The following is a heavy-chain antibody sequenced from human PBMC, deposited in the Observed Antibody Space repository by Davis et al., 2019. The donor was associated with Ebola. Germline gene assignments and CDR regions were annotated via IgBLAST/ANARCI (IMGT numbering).Heavy chain of an antibody. CDR3: ARVRAYYYYYGMDV. J-gene: IGHJ6*02. Sequence: SETLSLTCTVSGGSISSYYWSWIRQPPGKGLEWIGEINHSGSTNYNPSLKSRVTISVDTSKNQFSLKLSSVTAADTAVYYCARVRAYYYYYGMDVWSQGTTVTVSS. CDR2: INHSGST. V-gene: IGHV4-34*01. CDR1: GGSISSYY. D-gene: IGHD4-17*01.